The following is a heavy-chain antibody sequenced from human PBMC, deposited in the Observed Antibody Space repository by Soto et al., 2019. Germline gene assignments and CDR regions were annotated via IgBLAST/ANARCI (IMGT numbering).Heavy chain of an antibody. CDR3: ARDYYTRLGHCSGGGCPLDY. V-gene: IGHV3-74*01. Sequence: EVQLVESGGGLVQPGGSLRLSCAASGFTFSTYWMHWVRQAPGKGLVLVSRINSDGSSTKYADSVKGRFTISRDNAENTLYLEINSLRAADKAVYYCARDYYTRLGHCSGGGCPLDYWGQGTLVTVSS. CDR2: INSDGSST. J-gene: IGHJ4*02. D-gene: IGHD2-15*01. CDR1: GFTFSTYW.